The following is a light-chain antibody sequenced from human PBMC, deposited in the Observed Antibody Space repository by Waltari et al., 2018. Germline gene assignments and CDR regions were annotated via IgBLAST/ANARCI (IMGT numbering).Light chain of an antibody. Sequence: IQITQSPSTLSASVGDRVPTTCRASESINNWLAWYQQKPGKAPNRLIYKASSLESGVASRFSGSGAGTEFTRTISSLQPDDFATYYCQQYNSYSPYTFGQGTKLEIK. V-gene: IGKV1-5*03. CDR2: KAS. CDR3: QQYNSYSPYT. CDR1: ESINNW. J-gene: IGKJ2*01.